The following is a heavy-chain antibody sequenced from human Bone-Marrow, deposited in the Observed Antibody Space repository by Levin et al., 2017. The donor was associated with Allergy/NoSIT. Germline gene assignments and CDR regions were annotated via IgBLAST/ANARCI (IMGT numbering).Heavy chain of an antibody. CDR1: GFTFSSYA. D-gene: IGHD5-18*01. J-gene: IGHJ4*02. Sequence: GGSLRLSCKASGFTFSSYAMGWVRQAPGKGLHWVSSISGSGNSTFHADSVKGRFTISRDNSKNTVYLHLNSLRVEDAGVYFCLRPPRLQPPDMSDYWGQGILVTVSS. V-gene: IGHV3-23*01. CDR3: LRPPRLQPPDMSDY. CDR2: ISGSGNST.